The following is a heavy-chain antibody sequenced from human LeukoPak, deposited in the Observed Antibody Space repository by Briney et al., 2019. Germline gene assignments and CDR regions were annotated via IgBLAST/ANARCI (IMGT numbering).Heavy chain of an antibody. CDR1: GFTFSSYS. D-gene: IGHD3-3*01. CDR2: IRGSGRNT. Sequence: PGGSLRLSCTVFGFTFSSYSMNWVRQAPGKGLEWDSAIRGSGRNTYYAASVKGRFAISRDNSKGTLYLQMSGLRAEDTAVYYCGGYYKGWGQGTLVTVSS. CDR3: GGYYKG. J-gene: IGHJ4*02. V-gene: IGHV3-23*01.